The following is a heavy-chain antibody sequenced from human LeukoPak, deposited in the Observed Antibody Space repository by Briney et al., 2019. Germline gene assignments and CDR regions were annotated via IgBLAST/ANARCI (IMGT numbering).Heavy chain of an antibody. J-gene: IGHJ1*01. Sequence: PGGSLRLSCAASGFTFSSYAMSWVRQAPGKGLEWVSAISGSGGSTYYADSVKGRFTISRDNAKNSLYLQMNSLRAEDTALYYCANDSSSRPWEYFQHWGQGTLVTVSS. CDR1: GFTFSSYA. CDR2: ISGSGGST. D-gene: IGHD6-13*01. V-gene: IGHV3-23*01. CDR3: ANDSSSRPWEYFQH.